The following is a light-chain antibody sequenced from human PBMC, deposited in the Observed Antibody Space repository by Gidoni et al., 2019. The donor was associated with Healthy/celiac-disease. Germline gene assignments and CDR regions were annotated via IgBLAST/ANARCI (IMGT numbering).Light chain of an antibody. CDR1: QSVSSSY. J-gene: IGKJ1*01. CDR2: GAS. CDR3: QQYGSSPRT. Sequence: EIVLPQSPGTLSLSPGERATLSCRASQSVSSSYLAWYQQKPGQAPRLLIYGASSRAPGIPDRFSGSGSGTDFTLTISRLEPEDFAVYYCQQYGSSPRTFGQGTKVEIK. V-gene: IGKV3-20*01.